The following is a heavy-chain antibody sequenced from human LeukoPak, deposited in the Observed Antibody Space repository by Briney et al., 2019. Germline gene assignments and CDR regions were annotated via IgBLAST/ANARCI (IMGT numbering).Heavy chain of an antibody. CDR3: ARSGYGDYVEGAWFDP. J-gene: IGHJ5*02. Sequence: GGSLRLSCAASGFTFSSYAMHRVRQAPGKGLEWVAVISYDGSNKYYADSVKGRFTISRDNSKDTLYLQMNSLRAEDTAVYYCARSGYGDYVEGAWFDPWGQGTLVTVSS. D-gene: IGHD4-17*01. V-gene: IGHV3-30*04. CDR2: ISYDGSNK. CDR1: GFTFSSYA.